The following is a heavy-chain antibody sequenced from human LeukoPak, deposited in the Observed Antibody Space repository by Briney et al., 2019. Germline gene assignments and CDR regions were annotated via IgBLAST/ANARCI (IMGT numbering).Heavy chain of an antibody. Sequence: SGGSLRLSCAASGFSFSSYAMNWVHQAPGKGLEWVSGISPSGSSTNYADSVQGRFTVSRDNSKDMLYLQMNSLRAEDTAMYYCAKDWNYDSRGLNYFDYWGQGALVTVSS. CDR1: GFSFSSYA. CDR3: AKDWNYDSRGLNYFDY. D-gene: IGHD3-22*01. J-gene: IGHJ4*02. CDR2: ISPSGSST. V-gene: IGHV3-23*01.